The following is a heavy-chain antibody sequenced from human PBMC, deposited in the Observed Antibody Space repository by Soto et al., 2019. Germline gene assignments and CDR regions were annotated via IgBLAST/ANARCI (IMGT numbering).Heavy chain of an antibody. V-gene: IGHV3-11*01. CDR3: ARTSGYPSANWFDP. Sequence: GGSLRLSCAASGFTFSDYYMSWIRQAPGKGLEWVSYISSSGSTIYYADSVKGRFTISRDNAKNSLYLQMNSLRAEDTAVYYCARTSGYPSANWFDPWGQGTLVTVSS. CDR2: ISSSGSTI. J-gene: IGHJ5*02. CDR1: GFTFSDYY. D-gene: IGHD5-12*01.